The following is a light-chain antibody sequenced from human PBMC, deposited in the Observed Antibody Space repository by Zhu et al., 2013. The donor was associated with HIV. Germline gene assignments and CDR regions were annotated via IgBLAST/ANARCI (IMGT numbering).Light chain of an antibody. V-gene: IGKV1-6*01. CDR1: QGIRND. Sequence: AIQMTQSPSSLSASVGDRVTITCRASQGIRNDLSWYQQRPGEAPKLLMYAASSLQSGVPSRFRGSGSGTDFTLTITSLQPEDFATYYCLQDYSYPRTFGQGTKVDIK. CDR3: LQDYSYPRT. CDR2: AAS. J-gene: IGKJ1*01.